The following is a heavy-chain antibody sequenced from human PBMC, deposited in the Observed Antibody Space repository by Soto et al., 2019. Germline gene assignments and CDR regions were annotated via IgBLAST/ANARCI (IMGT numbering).Heavy chain of an antibody. CDR3: ATPSSYYYDSSAWSQYFQH. CDR2: INPSGGST. D-gene: IGHD3-22*01. Sequence: ASVKVSCKASGYTFTSYYMHWVRQAPGQGLEWMGIINPSGGSTSYAQKFQGRVTMTRDTSTSTVYMELSSLRSEDTAVYYCATPSSYYYDSSAWSQYFQHWGQGPLVT. J-gene: IGHJ1*01. V-gene: IGHV1-46*01. CDR1: GYTFTSYY.